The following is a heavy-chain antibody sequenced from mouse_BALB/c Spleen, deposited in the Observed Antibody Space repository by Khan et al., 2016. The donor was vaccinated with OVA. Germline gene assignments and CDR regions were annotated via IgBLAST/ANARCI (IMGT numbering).Heavy chain of an antibody. CDR1: GYIFTSYW. CDR3: ARVGDSDEAWFAY. J-gene: IGHJ3*01. CDR2: IYPGTGSS. V-gene: IGHV1S132*01. Sequence: VQLQESGAELVRPGASVKLSCKTFGYIFTSYWIHWVKQRSGQGLEWIARIYPGTGSSYYNEKFRGKATLTADKSSSTAFMQLSSLKSEDSAVYFGARVGDSDEAWFAYWGQGTLVTVSA.